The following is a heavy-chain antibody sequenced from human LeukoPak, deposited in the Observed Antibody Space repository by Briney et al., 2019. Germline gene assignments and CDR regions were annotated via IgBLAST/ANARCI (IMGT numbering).Heavy chain of an antibody. CDR2: IYPGGNI. CDR1: GFTFNNYW. V-gene: IGHV3-53*01. Sequence: GGSLRLSCAASGFTFNNYWMSWVRQAPGKGLQWVSVIYPGGNIYYADSVKGRFIISRDNSKNTLSLQMNSLTADDTAVYYCVRGPRYYDDSGFHYGVFDIWGQGTVVTVSS. J-gene: IGHJ3*02. D-gene: IGHD3-22*01. CDR3: VRGPRYYDDSGFHYGVFDI.